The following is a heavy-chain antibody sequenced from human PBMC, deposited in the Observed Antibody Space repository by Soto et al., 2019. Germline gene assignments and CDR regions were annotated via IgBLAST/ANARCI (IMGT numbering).Heavy chain of an antibody. CDR2: IWFDGSNK. CDR1: GFSFSSYG. V-gene: IGHV3-33*01. Sequence: HPGGSLRLSCAASGFSFSSYGMHWVRQAPGKGLEWVAVIWFDGSNKYYADSVKGRFTISRDNSKNTLSLQMNSLRAEDTAVYYCARDGSGYDFHLMDVWGRGTTVTVSS. D-gene: IGHD5-12*01. J-gene: IGHJ6*03. CDR3: ARDGSGYDFHLMDV.